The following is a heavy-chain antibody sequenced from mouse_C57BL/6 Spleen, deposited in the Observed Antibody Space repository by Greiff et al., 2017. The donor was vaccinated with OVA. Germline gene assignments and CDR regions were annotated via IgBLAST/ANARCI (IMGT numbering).Heavy chain of an antibody. Sequence: QVQLKQPGTELVKPGASVKLSCKASGYTFTSYWMHWVKQRPGQGLEWIGNINPSNGGTNYNEKFKSKATLTVDKSSSTAYMQLSSLTSEDSAVYYCARSPITTVVPYYFDYWGQGTTLTVSS. V-gene: IGHV1-53*01. D-gene: IGHD1-1*01. CDR3: ARSPITTVVPYYFDY. J-gene: IGHJ2*01. CDR1: GYTFTSYW. CDR2: INPSNGGT.